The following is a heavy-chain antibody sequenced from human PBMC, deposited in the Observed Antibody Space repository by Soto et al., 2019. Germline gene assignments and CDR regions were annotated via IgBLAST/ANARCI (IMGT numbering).Heavy chain of an antibody. CDR2: MNPNSGNT. D-gene: IGHD2-8*01. CDR1: GYTFTSYD. J-gene: IGHJ6*03. V-gene: IGHV1-8*01. Sequence: GASVKVSCKASGYTFTSYDINWVRQATGQGLEWMGWMNPNSGNTGYAQKFQGRVTMTRNTSISTAYMELSSLRSEDTAVYYCARASRGCTNGVCFYYYYYMDVWGKGTTVTVSS. CDR3: ARASRGCTNGVCFYYYYYMDV.